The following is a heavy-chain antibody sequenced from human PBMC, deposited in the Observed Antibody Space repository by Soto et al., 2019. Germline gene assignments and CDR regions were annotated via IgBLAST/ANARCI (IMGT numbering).Heavy chain of an antibody. CDR3: ASDSSGYYHYGDY. D-gene: IGHD3-22*01. Sequence: EVQLVESGGGLVQPGGSLRLSCAASGFDFSTFAMNWVRRAPGKGLEWLSYITGAGSTIYYADSVKGRFTISRDNAKNSLYLQMNSLSDEDTALYYCASDSSGYYHYGDYWGQGTLVTVSS. CDR1: GFDFSTFA. J-gene: IGHJ4*02. CDR2: ITGAGSTI. V-gene: IGHV3-48*02.